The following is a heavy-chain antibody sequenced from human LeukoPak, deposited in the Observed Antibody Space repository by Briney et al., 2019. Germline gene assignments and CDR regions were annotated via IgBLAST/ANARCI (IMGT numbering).Heavy chain of an antibody. CDR1: GFTFSSYW. D-gene: IGHD3-22*01. V-gene: IGHV3-74*01. CDR2: INSDGSST. Sequence: GGSLRLSCAASGFTFSSYWMHWVRQAPGKGSVWVSRINSDGSSTSYADSVKGRFTISRDNAKNTLYLQMNSLRAEDTAVYYCAKDSLFHYYDNKGLEYWGQGTLVTVSS. J-gene: IGHJ4*02. CDR3: AKDSLFHYYDNKGLEY.